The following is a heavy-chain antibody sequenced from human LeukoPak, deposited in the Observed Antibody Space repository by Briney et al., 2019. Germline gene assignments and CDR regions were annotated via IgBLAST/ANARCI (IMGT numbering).Heavy chain of an antibody. J-gene: IGHJ4*02. CDR3: AKSHGDYGFLDY. Sequence: ASVKVSCKVSGYSLTYLSLHWVRQAPGKGGEWRGGFDPEDGEPIYAQKFQGRLSMTEDTSKDTGYMELRTLRSEDTALYYCAKSHGDYGFLDYWGQGTLVTVSS. CDR2: FDPEDGEP. V-gene: IGHV1-24*01. D-gene: IGHD4-17*01. CDR1: GYSLTYLS.